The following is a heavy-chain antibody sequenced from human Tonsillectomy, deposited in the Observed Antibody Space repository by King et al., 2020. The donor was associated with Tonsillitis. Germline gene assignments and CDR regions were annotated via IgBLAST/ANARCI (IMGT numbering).Heavy chain of an antibody. V-gene: IGHV5-51*01. CDR3: ARPLMFSSGWYYFDY. CDR2: IYPGDSDT. CDR1: GYSFTSYW. D-gene: IGHD6-19*01. Sequence: QLVQSGAEVKKPGESLKISCKGSGYSFTSYWIGWVRQMPGKGLEWMGIIYPGDSDTRYSPSFQGQVTISADKSISTAYLQWSSLRASDTAMYYCARPLMFSSGWYYFDYWGQGALVTVSS. J-gene: IGHJ4*02.